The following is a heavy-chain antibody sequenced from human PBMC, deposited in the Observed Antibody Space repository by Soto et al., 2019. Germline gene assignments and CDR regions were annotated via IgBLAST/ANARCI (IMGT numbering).Heavy chain of an antibody. CDR3: ERDACSSTSGYKDYYYYGMDV. D-gene: IGHD2-2*02. CDR1: GFTVSSNY. CDR2: IYSGGST. J-gene: IGHJ6*02. Sequence: PGGSLRLSCAASGFTVSSNYMSWVRQAPGKGLEWVSVIYSGGSTYYADSVKGRFTISRDNSKNTLYLQMNSLRAEDTAVYYCERDACSSTSGYKDYYYYGMDVWGQGNTVTVSS. V-gene: IGHV3-53*01.